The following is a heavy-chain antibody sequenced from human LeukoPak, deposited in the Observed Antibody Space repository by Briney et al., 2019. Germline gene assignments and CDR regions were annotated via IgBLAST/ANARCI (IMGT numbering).Heavy chain of an antibody. V-gene: IGHV4-59*01. J-gene: IGHJ4*02. Sequence: PSETLSLTCTVSGGSISSYYWSWIRQPPGKGLEWIGYIYYSGSTNYNPSLKSRVTISVDTSKNQFSLKLSSVTAADTAVYYCARVFRGSYSVDYWGQGTLVTVSS. D-gene: IGHD1-26*01. CDR2: IYYSGST. CDR3: ARVFRGSYSVDY. CDR1: GGSISSYY.